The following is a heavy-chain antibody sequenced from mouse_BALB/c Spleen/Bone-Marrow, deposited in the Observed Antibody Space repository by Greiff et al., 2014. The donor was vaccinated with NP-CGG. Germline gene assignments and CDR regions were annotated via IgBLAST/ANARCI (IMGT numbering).Heavy chain of an antibody. CDR2: ISCYNGAT. Sequence: LVKTGASVKISCKASGYSFTGYYVHWVKQSHGKSLEWIGYISCYNGATSYNQKFKGKATFTVDTSSSTACMQFNSLTSKDSAVYYCARSCGAYGYDGGYYFDYWGQGTTLTVSS. CDR1: GYSFTGYY. D-gene: IGHD2-2*01. J-gene: IGHJ2*01. CDR3: ARSCGAYGYDGGYYFDY. V-gene: IGHV1S34*01.